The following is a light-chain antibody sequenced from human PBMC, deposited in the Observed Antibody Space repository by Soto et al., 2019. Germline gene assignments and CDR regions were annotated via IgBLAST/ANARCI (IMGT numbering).Light chain of an antibody. CDR3: CSYVVSSTDL. Sequence: QSVLTQPASVSGSPGQSITISCTGTSSDVGSYNLVSWYQQHPGKAPKLMIYEGSKRPSGVSNRFSGSKSGNTASLTISGLQAEDEADYYCCSYVVSSTDLFGTATKVTVL. CDR2: EGS. CDR1: SSDVGSYNL. V-gene: IGLV2-23*01. J-gene: IGLJ1*01.